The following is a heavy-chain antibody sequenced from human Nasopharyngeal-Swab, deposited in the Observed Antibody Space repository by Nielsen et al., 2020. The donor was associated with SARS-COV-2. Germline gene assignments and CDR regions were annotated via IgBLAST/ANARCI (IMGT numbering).Heavy chain of an antibody. CDR2: IYYSGST. CDR3: ARGAIDYYDSSGYGD. D-gene: IGHD3-22*01. J-gene: IGHJ4*02. V-gene: IGHV4-31*02. Sequence: VRQMPGKGLEWIGYIYYSGSTYYNPSLKSRVTISVDTSKNQFSLKLSSVTAADTAVYYCARGAIDYYDSSGYGDWGQGTLVTVSS.